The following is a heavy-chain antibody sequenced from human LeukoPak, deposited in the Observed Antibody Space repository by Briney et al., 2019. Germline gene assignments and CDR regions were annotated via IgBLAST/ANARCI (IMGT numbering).Heavy chain of an antibody. CDR3: ARGRRLRMVRGVNWFDP. CDR1: GYTFTGYY. J-gene: IGHJ5*02. D-gene: IGHD3-10*01. CDR2: INPNSGGT. Sequence: GASVKVSCKASGYTFTGYYMHWVRQAPGQGLEWMGWINPNSGGTNYAQKFQGRVTMTRNTSISTAYMELSSLRSEDTAVYYCARGRRLRMVRGVNWFDPWGQGTLVTVSS. V-gene: IGHV1-2*02.